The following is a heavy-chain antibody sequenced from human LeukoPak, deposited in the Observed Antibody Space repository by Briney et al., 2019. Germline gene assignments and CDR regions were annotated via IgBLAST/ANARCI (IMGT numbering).Heavy chain of an antibody. Sequence: GGSLRLSCAASGFTFNIYAMSWVRQAPGKGLEWVSDISHSGDNTYYADSVKGRFTISRDNSKNTVYLQMDSLRAEDTAVYYCAKGGGEIYYYYMDVWGKGTTVTVSS. D-gene: IGHD2-21*01. J-gene: IGHJ6*03. CDR1: GFTFNIYA. CDR2: ISHSGDNT. V-gene: IGHV3-23*01. CDR3: AKGGGEIYYYYMDV.